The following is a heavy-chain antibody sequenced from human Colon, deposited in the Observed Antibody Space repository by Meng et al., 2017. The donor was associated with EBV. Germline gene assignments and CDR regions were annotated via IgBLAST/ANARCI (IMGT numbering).Heavy chain of an antibody. J-gene: IGHJ5*02. D-gene: IGHD2-21*02. CDR2: IYHGGTT. V-gene: IGHV4-30-2*01. CDR3: ARGPYCGGDCYWFDP. Sequence: LQTSDPGRVQPSPSLSPTCAVSGASISSGDYSWSWIRQPPGQGLEWIGYIYHGGTTYNTSLKSRVTISVDNSKNQFSLRLTSVTAADTAVYYCARGPYCGGDCYWFDPWGQGTLVTVSS. CDR1: GASISSGDYS.